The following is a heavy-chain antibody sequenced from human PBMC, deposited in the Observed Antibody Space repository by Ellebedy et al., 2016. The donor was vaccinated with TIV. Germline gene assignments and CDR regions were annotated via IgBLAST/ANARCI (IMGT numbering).Heavy chain of an antibody. V-gene: IGHV2-70*01. CDR1: GFSLSTSGMC. J-gene: IGHJ6*04. D-gene: IGHD3-9*01. CDR3: ARIQGGFDWSILPAYGMDV. Sequence: SGPTLVKPTQTLTLTCTFSGFSLSTSGMCVSWIRQPPGKALEWLALIDWDDDKYYSTSLKTRLTISKDTSKNQVVLTMTNMDPVDTATYYCARIQGGFDWSILPAYGMDVWGKGTTVTVSS. CDR2: IDWDDDK.